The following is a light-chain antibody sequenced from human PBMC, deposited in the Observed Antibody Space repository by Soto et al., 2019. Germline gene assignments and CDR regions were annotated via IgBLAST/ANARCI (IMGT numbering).Light chain of an antibody. J-gene: IGKJ1*01. CDR3: QQYGSSPTT. V-gene: IGKV3-20*01. CDR1: QTFSSNF. CDR2: GAS. Sequence: EIVLTQSPGTLSLSPGERATLSCRASQTFSSNFLAWYQQKPGQAPRLLFFGASIRATGIPDRFSGSGSGTDFTLTISRLEPEDSAVYHCQQYGSSPTTFGQGTKVDIK.